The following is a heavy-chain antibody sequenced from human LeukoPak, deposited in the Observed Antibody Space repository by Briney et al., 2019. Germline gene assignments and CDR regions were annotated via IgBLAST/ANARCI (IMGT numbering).Heavy chain of an antibody. CDR3: AREALLLWFGELPHAFDI. D-gene: IGHD3-10*01. J-gene: IGHJ3*02. CDR1: GYTFTSYG. CDR2: IIPIFGTA. Sequence: AASVKVSCKASGYTFTSYGISWVRQAPGQGLEWMGGIIPIFGTANYAQKFQGRVTITADKSTSTAYMELSSLRSEDTAVYYCAREALLLWFGELPHAFDIWGQGTMVTVSS. V-gene: IGHV1-69*06.